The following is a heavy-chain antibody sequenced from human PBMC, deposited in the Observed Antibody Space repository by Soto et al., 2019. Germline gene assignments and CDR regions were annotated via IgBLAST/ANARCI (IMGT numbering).Heavy chain of an antibody. CDR3: ARRVVVAVGDWFDP. Sequence: SETLSLTCTVSGGSISSSSYYWGWIRQPPGKGLEWIGSIYYSGSTYYNPSLKSRVTISVDTSKNQFSLKLSSVTAADTAVYYCARRVVVAVGDWFDPWGQGTLVTVSS. V-gene: IGHV4-39*01. CDR1: GGSISSSSYY. CDR2: IYYSGST. J-gene: IGHJ5*02. D-gene: IGHD2-15*01.